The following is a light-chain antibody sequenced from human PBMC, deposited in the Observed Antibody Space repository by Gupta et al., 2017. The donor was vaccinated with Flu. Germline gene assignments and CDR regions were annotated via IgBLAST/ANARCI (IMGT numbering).Light chain of an antibody. CDR2: GAS. CDR1: QGIATY. CDR3: QQYNTYPIT. J-gene: IGKJ5*01. Sequence: DIQMTQSPSSVSASIGDRVTITWRASQGIATYLAWLQQKPGKAPKTLIYGASNLHSGVPSRFSGSGSGTDFTLTISSLQPEDFAIYYCQQYNTYPITFGQGTRLEIK. V-gene: IGKV1-16*01.